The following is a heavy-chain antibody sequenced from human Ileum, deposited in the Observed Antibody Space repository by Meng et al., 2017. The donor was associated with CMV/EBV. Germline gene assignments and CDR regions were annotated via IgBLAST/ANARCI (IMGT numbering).Heavy chain of an antibody. Sequence: SETLSLTCAVYGGSFSGYYWSWIRQPPGKGLEWIGEINHSGSTNYNPSLKSRVTISVDTSKNQFSLKLSSVTAADTAVYYCARRPRITMIVVVISYFDYWGQGMLVTVSS. CDR2: INHSGST. CDR3: ARRPRITMIVVVISYFDY. D-gene: IGHD3-22*01. V-gene: IGHV4-34*01. J-gene: IGHJ4*02. CDR1: GGSFSGYY.